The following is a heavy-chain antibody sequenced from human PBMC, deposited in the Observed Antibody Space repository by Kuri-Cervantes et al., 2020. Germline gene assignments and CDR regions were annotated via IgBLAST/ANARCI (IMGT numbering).Heavy chain of an antibody. CDR1: GFTFSSYG. V-gene: IGHV3-30*03. Sequence: GESLKISCAASGFTFSSYGMHWVRQAPGKGLEWVVVISYDGSNKYYADSVKGRFTISRDNSKNTLYLQMNSLRAEDTAVYYCARDPIYGGNSGVDYWGQGTLVTVSS. D-gene: IGHD4-23*01. J-gene: IGHJ4*02. CDR2: ISYDGSNK. CDR3: ARDPIYGGNSGVDY.